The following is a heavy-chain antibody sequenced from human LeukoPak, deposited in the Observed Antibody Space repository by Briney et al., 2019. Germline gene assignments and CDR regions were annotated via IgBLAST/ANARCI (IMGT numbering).Heavy chain of an antibody. CDR1: GFTFSSYA. CDR3: AREGSSPPFSGSFDS. CDR2: ISSNGGST. Sequence: PGGSLRLSCAASGFTFSSYAMHWVRQAPGKGLEYVSAISSNGGSTYYANSVKGRFTISRDNSKNTLYLQMGSLRSEDTAVYYCAREGSSPPFSGSFDSWGQGTLVTVSS. J-gene: IGHJ4*02. V-gene: IGHV3-64*01. D-gene: IGHD2/OR15-2a*01.